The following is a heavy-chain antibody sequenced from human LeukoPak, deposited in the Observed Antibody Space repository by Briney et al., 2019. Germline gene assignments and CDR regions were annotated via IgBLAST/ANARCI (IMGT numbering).Heavy chain of an antibody. J-gene: IGHJ3*02. D-gene: IGHD3-10*01. V-gene: IGHV4-34*01. CDR1: GGSFSGYY. Sequence: SETLSLTCAVYGGSFSGYYWSWIRQPPGKGLEWIGEINHSESTNYNPSLKSRVTISVDTSKNQFSLKLSSVTAADTAVYYCENPGSGRHAFDIWGQGTMVTVSS. CDR2: INHSEST. CDR3: ENPGSGRHAFDI.